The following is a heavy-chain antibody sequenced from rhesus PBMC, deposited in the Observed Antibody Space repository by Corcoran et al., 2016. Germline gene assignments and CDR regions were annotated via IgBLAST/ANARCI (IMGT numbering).Heavy chain of an antibody. V-gene: IGHV4-169*02. CDR2: IYGSGSST. CDR3: ASGSGSYTYFDY. J-gene: IGHJ4*01. D-gene: IGHD3-16*01. Sequence: QLQLQESGPGLVKPSETLSVTCAVSGGSISSSYWSWIRQAPGKGLEWIGYIYGSGSSTNYNPSLKCLVPLSVDTSKNQLSLKLSSVTAADTAVYYCASGSGSYTYFDYWGQGVLVTVSS. CDR1: GGSISSSY.